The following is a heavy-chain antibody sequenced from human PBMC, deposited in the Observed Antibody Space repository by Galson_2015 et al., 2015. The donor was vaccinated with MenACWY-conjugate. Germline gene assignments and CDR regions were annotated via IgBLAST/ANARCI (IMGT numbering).Heavy chain of an antibody. J-gene: IGHJ6*02. CDR2: FSPGDPRT. CDR1: GYTFTPNG. Sequence: QSGAEVKKSGESLKISCKTSGYTFTPNGIAWGPQFPGPALEFVGLFSPGDPRTRNTPSLQAQATIPPAEPTGPAYLQWSSPKASDTALYYCARHPPGGRGMDVWGQGTTVTVSS. CDR3: ARHPPGGRGMDV. D-gene: IGHD1-26*01. V-gene: IGHV5-51*01.